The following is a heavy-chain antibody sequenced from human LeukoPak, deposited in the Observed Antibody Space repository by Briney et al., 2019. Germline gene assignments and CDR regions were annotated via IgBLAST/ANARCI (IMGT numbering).Heavy chain of an antibody. D-gene: IGHD2-15*01. CDR2: INHSGST. V-gene: IGHV4-34*01. CDR3: ARGHLGEGVVAAPPEGAFDI. J-gene: IGHJ3*02. Sequence: KPSETLSLTCAVYGGSFSGYYWSWIRQPPGKGLEWIGEINHSGSTNYNPSLKSRVTISVDTSKNQFSLKLSSVTAADTAVYYCARGHLGEGVVAAPPEGAFDIWGQGTMVTVSS. CDR1: GGSFSGYY.